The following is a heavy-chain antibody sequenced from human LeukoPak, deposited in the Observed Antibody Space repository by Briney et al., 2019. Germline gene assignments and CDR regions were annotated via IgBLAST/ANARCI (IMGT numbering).Heavy chain of an antibody. V-gene: IGHV1-2*02. J-gene: IGHJ4*02. Sequence: GASVKVSCKASGYTFTGYYMHWVRQAPGQGLEWMGWINPNSGGTNYAQKFQGRVTMTRDTSISTAYMELSRLRSDDTAVYYCARVRIAVAGRGDFDYWGQGTLVTVSS. CDR3: ARVRIAVAGRGDFDY. CDR2: INPNSGGT. D-gene: IGHD6-19*01. CDR1: GYTFTGYY.